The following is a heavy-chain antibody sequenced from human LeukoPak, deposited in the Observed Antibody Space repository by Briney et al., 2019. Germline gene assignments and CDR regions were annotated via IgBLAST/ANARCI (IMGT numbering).Heavy chain of an antibody. CDR2: IYTSGST. D-gene: IGHD3-22*01. CDR1: GGSISGYY. Sequence: SETLSLTCTVSGGSISGYYWSWIRQPAGKGLEWIGHIYTSGSTNYNPSLKSRVTMSVDTSKNQFSLKLSSVTAADTAVYYCARDYYDSSGYYSYYYYYTDVWGKGTTVTVSS. J-gene: IGHJ6*03. V-gene: IGHV4-4*07. CDR3: ARDYYDSSGYYSYYYYYTDV.